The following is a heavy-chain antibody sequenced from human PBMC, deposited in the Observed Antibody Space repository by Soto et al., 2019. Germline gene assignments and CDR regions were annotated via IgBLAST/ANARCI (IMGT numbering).Heavy chain of an antibody. J-gene: IGHJ3*02. CDR1: GGSISSGGYY. V-gene: IGHV4-31*03. CDR2: IYYSGRT. Sequence: QVQLQESGPGLVKPSQTLSLTCTVSGGSISSGGYYWSWIRQHPGKGLEWIGYIYYSGRTYYTPSLTSRVTISVDTSKHQCSLKLSSVTAADTAVYYCARVPPTHDYGDDDAFDIWGQGTMVTVSS. D-gene: IGHD4-17*01. CDR3: ARVPPTHDYGDDDAFDI.